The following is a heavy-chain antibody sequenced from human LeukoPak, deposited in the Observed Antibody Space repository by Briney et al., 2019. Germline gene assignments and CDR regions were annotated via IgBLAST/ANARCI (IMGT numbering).Heavy chain of an antibody. CDR1: GLNFDDSA. V-gene: IGHV3-43*02. CDR3: AKESRKFDY. Sequence: GGSLRLSCVASGLNFDDSAMHWVRQAPGKGLEWVSLISADGGSTFSADSVKGRFSISRGNSKNSLYLQMNSLRSEDTAMYYCAKESRKFDYWGQGTLVAVSS. J-gene: IGHJ4*02. CDR2: ISADGGST.